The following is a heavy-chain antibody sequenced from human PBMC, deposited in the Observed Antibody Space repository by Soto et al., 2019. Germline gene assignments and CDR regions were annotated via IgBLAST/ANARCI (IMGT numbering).Heavy chain of an antibody. J-gene: IGHJ3*01. CDR3: ARDLRGHYGP. Sequence: GSLRLSCEGSGFNFRNFNMIWVRQAPGKGLEWVSSVSGSSSYIYYADSVKGRSTVSRDNANNLVFLQMNGLRPDDTAMYYCARDLRGHYGPWGQGTMVTVSS. D-gene: IGHD4-17*01. V-gene: IGHV3-21*06. CDR1: GFNFRNFN. CDR2: VSGSSSYI.